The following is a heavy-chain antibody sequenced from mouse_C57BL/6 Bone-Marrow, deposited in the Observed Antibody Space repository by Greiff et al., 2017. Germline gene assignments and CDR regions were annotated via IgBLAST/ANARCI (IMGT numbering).Heavy chain of an antibody. V-gene: IGHV1-26*01. CDR2: LNPNNGGT. CDR1: GYTFTDYY. D-gene: IGHD2-4*01. CDR3: ARESIYYDYEDYFDD. J-gene: IGHJ2*01. Sequence: EVQLQQSGPELVKPGASVKISCKASGYTFTDYYMNWVKQSHGKSLEWIGDLNPNNGGTSYNQKFTGKATLTVDKSSSTAYMELRSLTSEDSAVYYCARESIYYDYEDYFDDWGQGTTLTVAA.